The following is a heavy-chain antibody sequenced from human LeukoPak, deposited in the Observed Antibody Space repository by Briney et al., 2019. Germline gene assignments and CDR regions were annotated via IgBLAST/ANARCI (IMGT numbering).Heavy chain of an antibody. CDR3: ARHYCSSTSCYGPLGARFDS. CDR1: GYSFTSYW. D-gene: IGHD2-2*01. J-gene: IGHJ4*02. Sequence: GESLKISCKGSGYSFTSYWIGWVRQMPGKGLEWMGIIYPGDSDTRYSPPFQGQVTISADKSISTAYLQWSSLKASDTAMYYCARHYCSSTSCYGPLGARFDSWGQGTLVTVSS. CDR2: IYPGDSDT. V-gene: IGHV5-51*01.